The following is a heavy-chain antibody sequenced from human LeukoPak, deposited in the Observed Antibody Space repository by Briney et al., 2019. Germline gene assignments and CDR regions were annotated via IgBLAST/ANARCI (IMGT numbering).Heavy chain of an antibody. CDR3: AKRITVTYFNDY. J-gene: IGHJ4*02. CDR1: GFTFSSYA. CDR2: IGGSGGST. Sequence: GGSLRLSCAASGFTFSSYAMGWVRQAPGKGLEWVSGIGGSGGSTYYADSVKGRSTISRDNSKNTLYLQMNSLRAEDTAVYYCAKRITVTYFNDYWGQGTLVTVSS. D-gene: IGHD4-17*01. V-gene: IGHV3-23*01.